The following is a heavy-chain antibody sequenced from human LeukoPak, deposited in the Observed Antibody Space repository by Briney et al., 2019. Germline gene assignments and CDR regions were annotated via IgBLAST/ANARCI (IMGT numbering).Heavy chain of an antibody. D-gene: IGHD5-12*01. J-gene: IGHJ4*02. CDR2: IYHSGST. CDR3: ARYSGYDLFDY. CDR1: GGSISSGGYS. V-gene: IGHV4-30-2*01. Sequence: SQTLSLTCAVSGGSISSGGYSWSWIRQPPGKGLEWVGHIYHSGSTYYNPSLKSRVTISVDRSKNQFSLKLSSVTAADTAVYYCARYSGYDLFDYWGQGTLVTVSS.